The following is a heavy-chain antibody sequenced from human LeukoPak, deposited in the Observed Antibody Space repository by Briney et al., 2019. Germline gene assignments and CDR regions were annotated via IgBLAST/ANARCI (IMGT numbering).Heavy chain of an antibody. V-gene: IGHV4-39*07. J-gene: IGHJ4*02. CDR1: DGSISSSSYY. CDR2: IYYSGST. CDR3: ARADYYDSSGYW. Sequence: SETLSLTCTVSDGSISSSSYYWGWIRQPPGKGLEWIGSIYYSGSTYYNPSLKSRVTISVDTSKNQFSLKLSSVTAADTAVYYCARADYYDSSGYWWGQGTLVTVSS. D-gene: IGHD3-22*01.